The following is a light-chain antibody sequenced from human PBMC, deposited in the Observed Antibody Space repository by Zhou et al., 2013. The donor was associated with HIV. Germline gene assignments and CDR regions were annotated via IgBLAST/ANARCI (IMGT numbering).Light chain of an antibody. Sequence: DIQMTQSPSSLSASIGDRVTITCRASQNIRNYLNWYQQKPGKAPKVMIYAASSLQSGVSSRFSGSGSGTEFTLTISSLQPEDFATYSCQQSYSNPRTFGGGTEGGGSN. V-gene: IGKV1-39*01. CDR3: QQSYSNPRT. CDR1: QNIRNY. CDR2: AAS. J-gene: IGKJ4*01.